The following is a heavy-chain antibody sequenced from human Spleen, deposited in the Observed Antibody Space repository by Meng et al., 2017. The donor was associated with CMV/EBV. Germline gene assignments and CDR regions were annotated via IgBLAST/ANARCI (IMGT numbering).Heavy chain of an antibody. CDR2: ISYDGSNK. D-gene: IGHD5-24*01. CDR1: GFTFSSYA. J-gene: IGHJ4*02. V-gene: IGHV3-30*04. CDR3: AKEGGWLHSIDY. Sequence: GESLKISCAASGFTFSSYAMHWVRQAPGKGLEWVAVISYDGSNKYYADSVKGRFTISRDNSKNTLYLQMNSLRTEDTAVYYCAKEGGWLHSIDYWGQGTLVTVSS.